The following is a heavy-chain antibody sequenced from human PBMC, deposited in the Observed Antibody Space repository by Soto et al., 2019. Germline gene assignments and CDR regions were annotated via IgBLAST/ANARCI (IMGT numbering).Heavy chain of an antibody. CDR2: IYTSGST. Sequence: SETLSLTCTVSGGSISSYYWSWIRQPAGKGLEWIGRIYTSGSTNYNPSLKSRVTMSVDTSKNKFSLKLSSVTAADTAVYYCASDYCSGGSCLAGVDWGQGTLVTVSS. CDR1: GGSISSYY. J-gene: IGHJ4*02. D-gene: IGHD2-15*01. CDR3: ASDYCSGGSCLAGVD. V-gene: IGHV4-4*07.